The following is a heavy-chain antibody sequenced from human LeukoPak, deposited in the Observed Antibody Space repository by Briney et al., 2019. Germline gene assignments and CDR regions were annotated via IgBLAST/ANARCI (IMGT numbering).Heavy chain of an antibody. CDR3: ARGGSGYQLLGYYYYYYMDV. J-gene: IGHJ6*03. V-gene: IGHV1-3*03. D-gene: IGHD2-2*01. Sequence: GASVKVSCKASGYTFTSHAMHWVRQAPGQSLEWMGWIDAGNGNTKYSQEFQGRVTITRNTSISTAYMELSSLRSEDTAVYYCARGGSGYQLLGYYYYYYMDVWGKGTTVTVSS. CDR2: IDAGNGNT. CDR1: GYTFTSHA.